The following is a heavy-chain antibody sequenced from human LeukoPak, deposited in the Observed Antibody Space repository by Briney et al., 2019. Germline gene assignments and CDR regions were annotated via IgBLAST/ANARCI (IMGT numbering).Heavy chain of an antibody. J-gene: IGHJ4*02. V-gene: IGHV3-30-3*01. CDR2: ISYDGSNK. Sequence: PGRSLRLSCAASGFTFSSYAMHWVRQAPGKGLEWVAVISYDGSNKYYADSVKGRFTISRDNSKNTLYLQMNSLRAEDTAVYYCAREAPYSSSSNDYWGQGTLVTVSS. CDR1: GFTFSSYA. CDR3: AREAPYSSSSNDY. D-gene: IGHD6-13*01.